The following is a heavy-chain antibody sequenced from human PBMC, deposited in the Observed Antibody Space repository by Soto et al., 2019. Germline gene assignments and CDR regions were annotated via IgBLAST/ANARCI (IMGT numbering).Heavy chain of an antibody. D-gene: IGHD3-10*01. CDR3: VHRRRDSGPNGDY. J-gene: IGHJ4*02. CDR1: LSTNGMG. Sequence: LSTNGMGVGWIRQPPGKALEWLSLIYWHNDKRYSPSLRNRLTVTKDDSKNQVVLTMTDMDPVDTATYYCVHRRRDSGPNGDYWGQGILVTVYS. V-gene: IGHV2-5*01. CDR2: IYWHNDK.